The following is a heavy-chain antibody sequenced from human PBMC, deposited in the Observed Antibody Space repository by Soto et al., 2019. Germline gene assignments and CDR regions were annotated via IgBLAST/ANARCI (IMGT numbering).Heavy chain of an antibody. D-gene: IGHD3-10*01. V-gene: IGHV6-1*01. CDR2: TYYRSKWYN. CDR3: ARGSGDGYWYFDL. J-gene: IGHJ2*01. Sequence: QVQLQQSGPGLVKPSQTLSLTCAISGDSVSSNSAAWNWIRQSPSRGLEWLGRTYYRSKWYNDYEVSAKSHKXXNXDXXKTQCSLQLNSVSPEDTAVYYCARGSGDGYWYFDLWGRGTLVTVSS. CDR1: GDSVSSNSAA.